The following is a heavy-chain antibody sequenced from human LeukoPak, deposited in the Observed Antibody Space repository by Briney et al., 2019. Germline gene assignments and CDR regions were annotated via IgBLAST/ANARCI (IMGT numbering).Heavy chain of an antibody. J-gene: IGHJ4*02. Sequence: GGSLRLPCAASGFTFSSYWMHWVRQAPGKGLVWVSRINSDGSSTSYADSVKGRFTISRDNAKNTLYLQMNSLRAEDTAVYYCARYRAMALRYFGYWGQGTLVTVSS. CDR2: INSDGSST. CDR3: ARYRAMALRYFGY. CDR1: GFTFSSYW. D-gene: IGHD2-2*01. V-gene: IGHV3-74*01.